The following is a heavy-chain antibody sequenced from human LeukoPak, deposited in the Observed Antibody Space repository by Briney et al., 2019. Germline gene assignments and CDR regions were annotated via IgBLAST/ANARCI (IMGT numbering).Heavy chain of an antibody. Sequence: GGSLRLSCAASGFTFSSYWMSWVRQAPGKGLEWVANIKQDGSEKYYVDSVKGRFTISRDNAKNSLHLQMNSLRAEDTAVYYCAGLSDSSGTPRSDYWGQGTLVTVSS. CDR2: IKQDGSEK. CDR3: AGLSDSSGTPRSDY. V-gene: IGHV3-7*03. CDR1: GFTFSSYW. J-gene: IGHJ4*02. D-gene: IGHD3-22*01.